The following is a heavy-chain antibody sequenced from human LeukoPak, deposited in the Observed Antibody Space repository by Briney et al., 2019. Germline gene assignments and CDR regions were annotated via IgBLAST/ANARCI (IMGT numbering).Heavy chain of an antibody. J-gene: IGHJ4*02. Sequence: GGSLRLSCAASGFTFSSYAMHWVRQAPGKGLEWVAVISYDGSNKYYADSVKGRFTISRDNSKNTLYLQMNSLRAEDTAVYCCAKDAGELLSYFDYWGQGTLVTVSS. CDR1: GFTFSSYA. CDR3: AKDAGELLSYFDY. V-gene: IGHV3-30-3*02. CDR2: ISYDGSNK. D-gene: IGHD1-26*01.